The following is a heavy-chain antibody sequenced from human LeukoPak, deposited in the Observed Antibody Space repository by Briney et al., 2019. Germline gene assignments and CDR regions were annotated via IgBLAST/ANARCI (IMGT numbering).Heavy chain of an antibody. CDR3: ARKGLHGAYDI. CDR1: GFTFSSYS. J-gene: IGHJ3*02. D-gene: IGHD4-11*01. V-gene: IGHV3-48*02. CDR2: ISSSSSTI. Sequence: GGSLRLSCAAAGFTFSSYSMNWVRQAPGKGLEWVSYISSSSSTIYYADSVKGRFTISRDNAKNSLYVQMNSLRDEDTAVYYCARKGLHGAYDIWGQGPMVTVSS.